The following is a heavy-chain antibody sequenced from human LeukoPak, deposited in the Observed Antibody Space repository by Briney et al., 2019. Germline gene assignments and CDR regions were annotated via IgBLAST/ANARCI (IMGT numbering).Heavy chain of an antibody. CDR1: GDSINGFY. CDR2: IYYSGST. Sequence: PSETLSLTCTVSGDSINGFYWSWIRQPPGKGLEWIGYIYYSGSTNYNPSLKSRVTTSVDTSKNKFSLKLSSVTAADTAVYYCARDLYGDDYFDYWGQGTLVTVSS. D-gene: IGHD4-17*01. CDR3: ARDLYGDDYFDY. J-gene: IGHJ4*02. V-gene: IGHV4-59*01.